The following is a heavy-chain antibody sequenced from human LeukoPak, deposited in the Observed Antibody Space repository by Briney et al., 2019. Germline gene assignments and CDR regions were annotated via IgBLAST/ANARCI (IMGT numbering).Heavy chain of an antibody. J-gene: IGHJ4*02. CDR2: INHSGST. V-gene: IGHV4-34*01. CDR3: ARGRNWNRNFDY. D-gene: IGHD1-1*01. CDR1: GGSFSGYY. Sequence: SETLSLTCAVYGGSFSGYYWSWIRQPPGKGLEWIGEINHSGSTNYNPSLKSRVTISVDTPKNQFSLKLSSVTAADTAVYYCARGRNWNRNFDYWGQGTLVTVSS.